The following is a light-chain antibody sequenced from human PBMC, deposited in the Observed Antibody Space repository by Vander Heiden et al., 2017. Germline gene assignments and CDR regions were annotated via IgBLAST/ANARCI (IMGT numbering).Light chain of an antibody. CDR1: QSVSSN. Sequence: EIVMTQSPATLSVSPGKRATLSCRASQSVSSNLAWYQQKPGQAPRLLIYGASTRATGIPARFSGSGSGTEFTLTISSLQSEDFAVYYCQQYNNWHWTFGQGTKVEIK. CDR3: QQYNNWHWT. CDR2: GAS. J-gene: IGKJ1*01. V-gene: IGKV3-15*01.